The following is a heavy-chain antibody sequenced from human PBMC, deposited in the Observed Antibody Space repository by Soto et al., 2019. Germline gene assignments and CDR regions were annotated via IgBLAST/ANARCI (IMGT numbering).Heavy chain of an antibody. CDR1: GFAFSSAW. J-gene: IGHJ4*02. CDR2: IETRSEGVST. V-gene: IGHV3-15*07. Sequence: EVQLVESGGGLVKPGESLRLSCAASGFAFSSAWMNWVRQAPGKGLEWVGRIETRSEGVSTQYPAPVRGRFTISRDDSKNTLSLQLSGLKIEDTAVYYCTTGSDEGYWGQGTLVTVSS. CDR3: TTGSDEGY.